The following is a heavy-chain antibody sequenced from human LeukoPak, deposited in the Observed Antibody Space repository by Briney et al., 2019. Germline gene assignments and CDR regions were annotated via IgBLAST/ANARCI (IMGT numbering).Heavy chain of an antibody. Sequence: GASVKVSCKASGYTFTSYYMHWVRQAPGQGLEWMGWINPNSGGTNYAQKFQGRVTMTRDTSISKAYMELSRLRSDDTAVYYCARVGQWGIAARPRYYYMDVWGKGTTVTVSS. D-gene: IGHD6-6*01. CDR1: GYTFTSYY. CDR3: ARVGQWGIAARPRYYYMDV. CDR2: INPNSGGT. J-gene: IGHJ6*03. V-gene: IGHV1-2*02.